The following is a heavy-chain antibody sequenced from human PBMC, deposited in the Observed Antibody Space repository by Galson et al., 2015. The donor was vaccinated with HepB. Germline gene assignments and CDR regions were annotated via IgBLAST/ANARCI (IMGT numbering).Heavy chain of an antibody. J-gene: IGHJ4*02. Sequence: SLRLSCAASGFTFSDYYMSWIRQAPGKGLEWVSYISSSSSYTNYADSVKGRFTIPRDNSKNTLYLQMNSLRAEDTAVYYCARDYYGSGSYYLDYWGQGTLVTVSS. D-gene: IGHD3-10*01. CDR2: ISSSSSYT. CDR3: ARDYYGSGSYYLDY. V-gene: IGHV3-11*06. CDR1: GFTFSDYY.